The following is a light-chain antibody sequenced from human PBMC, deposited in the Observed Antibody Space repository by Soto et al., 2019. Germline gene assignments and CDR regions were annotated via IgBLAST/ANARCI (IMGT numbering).Light chain of an antibody. V-gene: IGKV3D-15*01. CDR2: DAS. J-gene: IGKJ4*01. Sequence: ITRSAANVSLSPVDIAGRSSRASQSLGNYLAWYQQKPGQAPRLLIFDASNRATGIPARFSGSGSGTEFTLTISSLQSEDFAVYYCQQYGDWPLTFGGGTKVDIK. CDR1: QSLGNY. CDR3: QQYGDWPLT.